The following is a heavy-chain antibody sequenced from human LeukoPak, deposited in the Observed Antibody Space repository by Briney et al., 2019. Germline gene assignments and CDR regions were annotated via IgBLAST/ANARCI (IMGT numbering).Heavy chain of an antibody. J-gene: IGHJ5*02. CDR3: AREAWFDP. CDR2: ISSTSSYI. Sequence: PGESLRLSCVASGFTLSSYSMNWVRQAPGKGLEWVSVISSTSSYIRYAESVEGRFTISRDNAKNSLFLEMKSLRAEDTAVYYCAREAWFDPWGQGTLITVSS. V-gene: IGHV3-21*06. CDR1: GFTLSSYS.